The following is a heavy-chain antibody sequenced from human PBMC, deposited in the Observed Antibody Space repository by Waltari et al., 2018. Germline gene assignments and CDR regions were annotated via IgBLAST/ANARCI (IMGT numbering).Heavy chain of an antibody. J-gene: IGHJ6*02. D-gene: IGHD6-19*01. V-gene: IGHV4-59*01. CDR3: ARDNKRAVAVGTGGMDV. CDR2: IYYSGGT. Sequence: QVQLQESGPGLVKPSETLSLTCTVSGGSISSYYWSWIRQPPGKGLEWIGYIYYSGGTNYNPALKSRVTISVDTSKNQCSLKLSSVTAADTAVYYCARDNKRAVAVGTGGMDVWGQGTTVTVSS. CDR1: GGSISSYY.